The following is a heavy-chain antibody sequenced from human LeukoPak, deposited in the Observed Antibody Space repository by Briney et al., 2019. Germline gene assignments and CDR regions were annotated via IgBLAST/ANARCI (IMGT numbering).Heavy chain of an antibody. J-gene: IGHJ4*02. CDR1: VFTFSSYS. CDR3: ARALCRGGDCFHY. V-gene: IGHV3-21*01. CDR2: ISSSSSYI. D-gene: IGHD2-21*01. Sequence: VGSLRLSCAASVFTFSSYSMNWVRQAPGKGLEWVSSISSSSSYIYYADSVKGRFTISRDNAKNSLYLQMNSLRAEDTAVYYCARALCRGGDCFHYWVQGTLVTVSS.